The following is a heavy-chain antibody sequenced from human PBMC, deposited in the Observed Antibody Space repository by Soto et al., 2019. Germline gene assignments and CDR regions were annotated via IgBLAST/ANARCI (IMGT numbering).Heavy chain of an antibody. CDR1: GGSISSGGYS. D-gene: IGHD2-15*01. CDR3: ARGQVAAAQH. CDR2: IYHSGST. Sequence: QLQLQESGSGLVKPSQTLSLTCAVSGGSISSGGYSWSWIRQPPGNGLAWIGYIYHSGSTYYNPSLKCRVSISVARSKNQFTLKVSSVPAADTAVYYCARGQVAAAQHWGQGTLVTVSS. V-gene: IGHV4-30-2*01. J-gene: IGHJ4*02.